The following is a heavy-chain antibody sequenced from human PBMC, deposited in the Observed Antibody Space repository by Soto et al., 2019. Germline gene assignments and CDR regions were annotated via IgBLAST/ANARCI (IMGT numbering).Heavy chain of an antibody. D-gene: IGHD3-16*01. CDR1: GFTFTSSS. V-gene: IGHV1-58*02. CDR2: IVVGSGNT. Sequence: QMELVQSGPEVKKPGTSVKVSCKASGFTFTSSSIQWVRQARGQRLEWIGWIVVGSGNTNYAQKFQERVTITRDMSTSTDYVELSSLRSEDTSVYYCAADRATPPYLPGHNSFDPWGQGTLVTVSS. J-gene: IGHJ5*02. CDR3: AADRATPPYLPGHNSFDP.